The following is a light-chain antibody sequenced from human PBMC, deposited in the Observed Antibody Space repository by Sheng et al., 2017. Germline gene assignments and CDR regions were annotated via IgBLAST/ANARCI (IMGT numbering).Light chain of an antibody. Sequence: EIVLTQSPATLSLSPGQMATLSCRASQSIDTYLAWYQQRPGQAPRLLMYDASNRATGIPARFSGSGSGTDFTLTISSLEPEDFAVYFCQQRSNWPPSVTFGGGTKVEIK. CDR2: DAS. V-gene: IGKV3-11*01. J-gene: IGKJ4*01. CDR3: QQRSNWPPSVT. CDR1: QSIDTY.